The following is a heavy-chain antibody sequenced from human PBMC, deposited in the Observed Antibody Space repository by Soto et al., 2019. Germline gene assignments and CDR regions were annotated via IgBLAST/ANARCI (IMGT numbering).Heavy chain of an antibody. CDR2: MNPNSGNT. Sequence: QVQLVQSGAEVKKPGASVKVSCKASGYTFTSYDINWVRQATGQGLEWMGWMNPNSGNTGYAQKFQGRVTMTRNTSIRTASMELGSLGSEDTAVYYCAVGAGYCSSTSCSSWGQGTLVTVSS. D-gene: IGHD2-2*01. V-gene: IGHV1-8*01. J-gene: IGHJ4*02. CDR3: AVGAGYCSSTSCSS. CDR1: GYTFTSYD.